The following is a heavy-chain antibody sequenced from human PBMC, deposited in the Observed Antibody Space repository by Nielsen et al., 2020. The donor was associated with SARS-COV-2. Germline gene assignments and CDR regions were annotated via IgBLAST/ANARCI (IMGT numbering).Heavy chain of an antibody. J-gene: IGHJ4*02. V-gene: IGHV3-30*18. CDR2: VSYEGSKQ. D-gene: IGHD6-19*01. CDR1: GFSFNNYG. CDR3: AKEYSAGWSFDY. Sequence: GESLKISCAASGFSFNNYGMHWVRQAPGKGLEWVAYVSYEGSKQFYADSVKGRFTISRDFSKSTLYLQMNSLRPEDTATYYCAKEYSAGWSFDYWGQGTLVTVSS.